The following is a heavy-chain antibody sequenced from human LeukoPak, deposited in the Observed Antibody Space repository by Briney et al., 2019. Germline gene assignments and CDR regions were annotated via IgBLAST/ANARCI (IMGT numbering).Heavy chain of an antibody. CDR1: GFTFSSYG. CDR3: ARYGYCSSTSCYGDDWFDP. CDR2: ISYDGSNK. J-gene: IGHJ5*02. V-gene: IGHV3-30*03. D-gene: IGHD2-2*01. Sequence: GGSLRLSCAASGFTFSSYGMHWVRQAPGKGLEWVAVISYDGSNKYYADSVEGRFTISRDNSKNTLYLQMNSLRAEDTAVYYCARYGYCSSTSCYGDDWFDPWGQGTLVTVSS.